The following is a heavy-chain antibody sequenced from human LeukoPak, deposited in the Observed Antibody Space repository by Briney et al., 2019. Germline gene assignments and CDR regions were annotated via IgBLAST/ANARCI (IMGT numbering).Heavy chain of an antibody. CDR1: GYTFTSYY. CDR3: ARFLDSSGYDY. D-gene: IGHD3-22*01. V-gene: IGHV1-46*01. J-gene: IGHJ4*02. Sequence: ASVKVSCTASGYTFTSYYMHWVRQAPGQGLEWMGIINPSGGSTSSAQKFQGRVAMTRDTSTSTVYMELSSLRSEDTAVYYCARFLDSSGYDYWGQGTLVTVSS. CDR2: INPSGGST.